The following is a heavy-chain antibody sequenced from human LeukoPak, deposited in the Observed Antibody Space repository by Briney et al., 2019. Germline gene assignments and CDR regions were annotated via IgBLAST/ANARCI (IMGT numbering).Heavy chain of an antibody. J-gene: IGHJ6*02. CDR1: GDSVSSNSAA. CDR2: TYYRSKWYN. CDR3: ARDIPNPILLTGYYYYYGMDV. D-gene: IGHD3-9*01. V-gene: IGHV6-1*01. Sequence: SQTLSLTCAISGDSVSSNSAAWNWIRQSPSRGLEWLGRTYYRSKWYNDYAVSVKSRITINPDTSKNQFSLQLNSVTPEDTAVYYCARDIPNPILLTGYYYYYGMDVWGQGTTVTVSS.